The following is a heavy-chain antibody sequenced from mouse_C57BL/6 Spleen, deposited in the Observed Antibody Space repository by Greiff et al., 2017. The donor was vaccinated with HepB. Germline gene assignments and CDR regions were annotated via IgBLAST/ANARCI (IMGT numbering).Heavy chain of an antibody. D-gene: IGHD1-1*01. CDR3: ARSDYGRHVDV. CDR1: GYTFTSYW. J-gene: IGHJ1*03. V-gene: IGHV1-69*01. Sequence: QVQLQQPGAELVMPGASVKLSCKASGYTFTSYWMHWVKQRPGQGLEWIGEIDPSDSYTNYNQKFKGKSTLTVDKSSSTAYMQLSSLTSEDSAVYYCARSDYGRHVDVWGTGTTVTVSS. CDR2: IDPSDSYT.